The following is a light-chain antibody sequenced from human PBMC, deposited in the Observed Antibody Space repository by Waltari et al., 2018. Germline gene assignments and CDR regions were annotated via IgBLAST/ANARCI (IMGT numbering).Light chain of an antibody. Sequence: QHVLTQPPSASRAPGQKFTISCSGSDSNNGSTSVNWYQQLPGPAPKLLIYGTDQRPSGVPARFYGSQSGTSASLAISGLQAEDEADYYCSAWDDSVSHVVFGGGTKLTVL. CDR1: DSNNGSTS. CDR2: GTD. V-gene: IGLV1-44*01. J-gene: IGLJ2*01. CDR3: SAWDDSVSHVV.